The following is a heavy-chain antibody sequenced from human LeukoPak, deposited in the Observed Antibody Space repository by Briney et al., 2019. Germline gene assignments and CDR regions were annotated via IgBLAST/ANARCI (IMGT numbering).Heavy chain of an antibody. CDR3: AKGNTPVAYSGGDCYPLYY. CDR1: GFTFSSYA. Sequence: GGSLRLSCAASGFTFSSYAMSWVRQAPGKGLEWVSAISGSGGSTYYADSVKGRFTISRDNSKNTLYLQMNSLRAEDTAVYYCAKGNTPVAYSGGDCYPLYYWGQGTLATVSS. D-gene: IGHD2-21*02. CDR2: ISGSGGST. V-gene: IGHV3-23*01. J-gene: IGHJ4*02.